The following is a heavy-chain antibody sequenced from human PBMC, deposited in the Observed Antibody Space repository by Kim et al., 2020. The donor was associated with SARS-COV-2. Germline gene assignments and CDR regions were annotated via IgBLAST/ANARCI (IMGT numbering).Heavy chain of an antibody. V-gene: IGHV3-21*01. Sequence: GGSLRLSCAASGFTFSSYSMNWVRQAPGKGLEWVSSISSSSSYIYYADSVKGRFTISRDNAKNSLYLQMNSLRAEDTAVYYCARDRGYYYGSGSYYTQYYYVMDVWGQGTTVTVSS. J-gene: IGHJ6*02. D-gene: IGHD3-10*01. CDR1: GFTFSSYS. CDR3: ARDRGYYYGSGSYYTQYYYVMDV. CDR2: ISSSSSYI.